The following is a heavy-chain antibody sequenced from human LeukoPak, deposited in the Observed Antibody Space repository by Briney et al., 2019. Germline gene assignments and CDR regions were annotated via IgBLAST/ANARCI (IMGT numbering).Heavy chain of an antibody. Sequence: GGSLRLSCAASGFTFSSYSMNWVRQAPGKGLEWVSSISSSSSYIYYADSVKGRFTISRDNAKNSLYLQMNSLRAEDTAVYYCARLGDVDTAMAYYFDYWGQGTLVTVSS. V-gene: IGHV3-21*01. D-gene: IGHD5-18*01. CDR2: ISSSSSYI. J-gene: IGHJ4*02. CDR1: GFTFSSYS. CDR3: ARLGDVDTAMAYYFDY.